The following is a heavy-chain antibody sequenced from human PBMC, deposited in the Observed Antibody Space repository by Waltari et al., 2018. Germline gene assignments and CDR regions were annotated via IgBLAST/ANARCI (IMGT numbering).Heavy chain of an antibody. J-gene: IGHJ6*03. D-gene: IGHD3-10*01. Sequence: QVQLVESGGGVVQPGGSLRLSCGASEFSFISYVLHWVSRAPGKGLEWVAVTSYDGSNKYYADSVKGRFTIARDNSKNTLYLQMNSLRVEDTAVYYCARDPFGSGHSYYYMDVWGKGTTVTVSS. CDR2: TSYDGSNK. V-gene: IGHV3-30-3*01. CDR3: ARDPFGSGHSYYYMDV. CDR1: EFSFISYV.